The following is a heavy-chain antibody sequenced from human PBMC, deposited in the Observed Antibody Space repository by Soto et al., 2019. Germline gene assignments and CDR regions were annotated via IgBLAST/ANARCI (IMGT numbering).Heavy chain of an antibody. V-gene: IGHV1-69*04. Sequence: ASVKVACKASGGTFSSYTISWVRQALGQGLEWMGRIIPILGIANYAQKFQGRVTITADKSTSTAYMELSSLRSEDTAVYYCARDPDTVTTSYWGQGTLVTVSS. CDR3: ARDPDTVTTSY. J-gene: IGHJ4*02. CDR2: IIPILGIA. CDR1: GGTFSSYT. D-gene: IGHD4-17*01.